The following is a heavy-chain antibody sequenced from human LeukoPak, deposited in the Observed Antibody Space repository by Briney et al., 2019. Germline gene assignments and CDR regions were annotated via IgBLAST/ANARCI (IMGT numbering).Heavy chain of an antibody. V-gene: IGHV1-2*02. D-gene: IGHD3-3*01. Sequence: GASVKVSCKASGYTFTGYYMHWVRQAPGQGLEWMGWINPNSGGTNYAQKFQGRVTMTRDTSISTAYMELSRLRSDDTAVYYCARVKVYESDFWSGYPKQYYFDYWGQGTLVTVSS. CDR2: INPNSGGT. J-gene: IGHJ4*02. CDR3: ARVKVYESDFWSGYPKQYYFDY. CDR1: GYTFTGYY.